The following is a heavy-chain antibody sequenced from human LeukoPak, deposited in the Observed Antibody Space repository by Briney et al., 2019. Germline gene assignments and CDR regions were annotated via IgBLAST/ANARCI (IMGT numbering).Heavy chain of an antibody. CDR1: GFTFGVYY. Sequence: PGGSLRLCCAASGFTFGVYYMTWIRQAPGRGLEPLSFISPTGDVIKYVDSVKGRFTISRDNAKSSMYLEMNSLRAEDTAVYYCAREHWAAPDHWGQGTLVTVSP. CDR2: ISPTGDVI. D-gene: IGHD3-16*01. J-gene: IGHJ4*02. V-gene: IGHV3-11*01. CDR3: AREHWAAPDH.